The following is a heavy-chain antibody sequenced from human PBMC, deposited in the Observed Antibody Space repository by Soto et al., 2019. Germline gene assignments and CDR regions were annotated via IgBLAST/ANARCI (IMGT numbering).Heavy chain of an antibody. J-gene: IGHJ4*02. Sequence: SETLSLTCNVSGGPISSKTNYWGWIRQPPGKGLEWIASIYYSGHTYYNPSLKSRVTISVDTSKNHFSLKLSSVTATDTAVYYCARHTSNYDSSGFPDSWGQGTLVTVSS. CDR1: GGPISSKTNY. D-gene: IGHD3-22*01. V-gene: IGHV4-39*01. CDR3: ARHTSNYDSSGFPDS. CDR2: IYYSGHT.